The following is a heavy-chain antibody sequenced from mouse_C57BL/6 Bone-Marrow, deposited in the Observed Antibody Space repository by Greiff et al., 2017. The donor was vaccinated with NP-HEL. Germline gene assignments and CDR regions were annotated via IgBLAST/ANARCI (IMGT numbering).Heavy chain of an antibody. D-gene: IGHD2-3*01. V-gene: IGHV2-5*01. CDR1: GFSLTSYG. CDR3: AKDRLLLGYFDV. CDR2: IWRGGST. Sequence: VKLQESGPGLVQPSQSLSITCTVSGFSLTSYGVHWVRQSPGKGLEWLGVIWRGGSTDYNAAFMSRLSITKDNSKSQVFFKMNSLRADDTAIYYCAKDRLLLGYFDVWGTGTTVTVSS. J-gene: IGHJ1*03.